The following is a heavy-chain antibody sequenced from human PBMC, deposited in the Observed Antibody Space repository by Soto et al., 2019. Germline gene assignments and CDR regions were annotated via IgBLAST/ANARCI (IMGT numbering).Heavy chain of an antibody. J-gene: IGHJ6*02. Sequence: SETLSLTCTVSGGSISGYYWSWIRQPPGKGLEWIGEINHSGSTNYNPSLKSRVTISVDTSKNQFSLKLSSVTAADTAVYYCARGPMVRGVITYGMDVWGQGTTVTVSS. CDR1: GGSISGYY. V-gene: IGHV4-34*01. CDR3: ARGPMVRGVITYGMDV. CDR2: INHSGST. D-gene: IGHD3-10*01.